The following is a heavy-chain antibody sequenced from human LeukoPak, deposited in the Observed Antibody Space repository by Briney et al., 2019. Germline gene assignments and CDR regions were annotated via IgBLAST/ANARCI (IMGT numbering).Heavy chain of an antibody. CDR2: IYYSGST. CDR1: GGSISSYY. CDR3: AHSGPTAYFDY. D-gene: IGHD2-15*01. V-gene: IGHV4-59*01. J-gene: IGHJ4*02. Sequence: KTSETLSLTCTVSGGSISSYYWNWIRQPPGKGLEWIGYIYYSGSTNYNPSLKSRVTISVDTSKNRFSLKLSSVTAADTAVYYCAHSGPTAYFDYWGQGTLVTVSS.